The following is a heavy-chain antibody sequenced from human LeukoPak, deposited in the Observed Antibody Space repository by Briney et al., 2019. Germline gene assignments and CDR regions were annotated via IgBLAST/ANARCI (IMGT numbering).Heavy chain of an antibody. CDR3: AKDPTGLNFDY. CDR1: GFTFSDYY. Sequence: PGGSLRLSCAASGFTFSDYYMSWIRQAPGKGLEWVSYISSSGSTIYYADSVKGRFTISRDNSKNTLYLQMNSLRAEDTAVYYCAKDPTGLNFDYWGQGTLVTVSS. CDR2: ISSSGSTI. V-gene: IGHV3-11*01. J-gene: IGHJ4*02. D-gene: IGHD2-8*02.